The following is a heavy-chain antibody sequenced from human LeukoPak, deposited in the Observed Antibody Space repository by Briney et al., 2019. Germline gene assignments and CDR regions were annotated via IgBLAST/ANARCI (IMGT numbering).Heavy chain of an antibody. V-gene: IGHV3-48*03. CDR3: ARDWGGGTHDY. D-gene: IGHD3-10*01. CDR1: GFTFSSYE. Sequence: SGGSLRLSCAASGFTFSSYEMNWVRQAPGKGLEWVSYISNCGSTIYHADSVKGRFTISRDNAKNSLYLQMNSLRAEDTAVYYCARDWGGGTHDYWGQGTLVTVSS. J-gene: IGHJ4*02. CDR2: ISNCGSTI.